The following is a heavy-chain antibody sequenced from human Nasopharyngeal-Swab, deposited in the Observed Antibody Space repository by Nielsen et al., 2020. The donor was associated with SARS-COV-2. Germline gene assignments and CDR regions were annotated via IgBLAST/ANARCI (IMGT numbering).Heavy chain of an antibody. D-gene: IGHD3-22*01. CDR2: IYPGDSDT. J-gene: IGHJ5*02. CDR1: GYSFTSYW. Sequence: GESLKISCKGSGYSFTSYWIGWVRQMPGKGLEWMGIIYPGDSDTRYSPSFQGQVTISADKSISTAYLQWSSLRAEDTAVYYCARGTYYYDSPVLINWFDPWGQGTLVTVSS. CDR3: ARGTYYYDSPVLINWFDP. V-gene: IGHV5-51*01.